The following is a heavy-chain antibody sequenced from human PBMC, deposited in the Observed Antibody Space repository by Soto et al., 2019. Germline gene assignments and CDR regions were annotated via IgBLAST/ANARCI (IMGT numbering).Heavy chain of an antibody. D-gene: IGHD3-9*01. CDR1: GYTLTELS. CDR3: ATAYYDILTGPGYNWFDP. Sequence: ASVKVSCKVSGYTLTELSMHWVRQAPGKGLEWMGGFDPEDGETIYAQKFQGRVTMTEDTSTDTAYMELSSLRSEDTAVYYCATAYYDILTGPGYNWFDPWGQGTRVTVSS. V-gene: IGHV1-24*01. J-gene: IGHJ5*02. CDR2: FDPEDGET.